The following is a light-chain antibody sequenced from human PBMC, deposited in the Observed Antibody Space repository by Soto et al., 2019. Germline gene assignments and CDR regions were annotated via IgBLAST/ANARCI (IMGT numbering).Light chain of an antibody. CDR3: QKSYNTTWK. V-gene: IGKV1-39*01. CDR1: QGISTY. J-gene: IGKJ1*01. Sequence: DIQMTQSPSSLSASVGYRFTITCRASQGISTYLNWYQQKPGKAPKLLIYAASSLQSGVPSRFSGSGSETDFTLTISSLQPEDFATYSCQKSYNTTWKFGQGTKVDIK. CDR2: AAS.